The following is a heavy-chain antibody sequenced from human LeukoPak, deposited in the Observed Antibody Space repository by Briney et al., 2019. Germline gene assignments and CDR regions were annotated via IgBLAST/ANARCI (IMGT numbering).Heavy chain of an antibody. V-gene: IGHV3-33*01. CDR2: IWYDGSNK. Sequence: GGSLRLSCAASGFTFSSYGMHWVRQAPGKGLEWVAVIWYDGSNKYYADSVKGRFTISRDNSKNTLYLQMNSLRAEDTTVYYCARDRTPYVVRDAFDIWGQGTMVTVSS. J-gene: IGHJ3*02. CDR3: ARDRTPYVVRDAFDI. D-gene: IGHD2-15*01. CDR1: GFTFSSYG.